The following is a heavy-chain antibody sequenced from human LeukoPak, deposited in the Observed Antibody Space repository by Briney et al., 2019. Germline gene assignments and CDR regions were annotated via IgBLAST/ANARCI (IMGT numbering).Heavy chain of an antibody. CDR3: ARDRARHNNWFDP. CDR1: GGSISSGGYS. D-gene: IGHD5-24*01. CDR2: IYHSGST. V-gene: IGHV4-30-2*01. Sequence: SETLSLTCAVSGGSISSGGYSWSWIRQPPGKGLEWIGYIYHSGSTYYNPSLKSRVTISLDTSKNQFSLKLSSVTAADSAVYYCARDRARHNNWFDPWGQGTLVSVS. J-gene: IGHJ5*02.